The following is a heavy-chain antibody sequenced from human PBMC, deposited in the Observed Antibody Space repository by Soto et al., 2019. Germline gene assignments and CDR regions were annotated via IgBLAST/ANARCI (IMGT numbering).Heavy chain of an antibody. CDR2: IYSSGST. CDR3: ARDTARGGMVWFDP. CDR1: GGSISSSSYT. D-gene: IGHD2-15*01. Sequence: SETLSLTCTVSGGSISSSSYTWGWIRQPPGKGLEWIGSIYSSGSTYYNPSLKSRVTISVDTSKNQFSLKLSSGTAADTAIYYCARDTARGGMVWFDPWGQGTLVTVSS. J-gene: IGHJ5*02. V-gene: IGHV4-39*02.